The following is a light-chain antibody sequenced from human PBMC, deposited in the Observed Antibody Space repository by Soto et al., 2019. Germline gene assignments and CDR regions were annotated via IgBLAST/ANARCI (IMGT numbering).Light chain of an antibody. CDR3: QQYNDWPWT. V-gene: IGKV3-15*01. CDR2: GAS. J-gene: IGKJ1*01. CDR1: QTIGNN. Sequence: EVVLAQSPATLSVSPGERVTLSCRATQTIGNNLAWYQQRPGQAPRLLMYGASTRATDIPARFSGSGSGTEFTLTITGLQSEDFAIYYCQQYNDWPWTFGQGTKVAI.